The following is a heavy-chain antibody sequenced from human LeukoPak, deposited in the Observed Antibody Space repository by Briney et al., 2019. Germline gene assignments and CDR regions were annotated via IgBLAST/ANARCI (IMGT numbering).Heavy chain of an antibody. CDR3: ARGRYLYSSSSADY. CDR2: INPNSGGT. V-gene: IGHV1-2*02. J-gene: IGHJ4*02. D-gene: IGHD6-6*01. CDR1: GYTFTGHY. Sequence: ASVKVSCKASGYTFTGHYIHWVRQAPGQGLEWMGWINPNSGGTKYAQKFQGRVTMTRDTSISTAYLQWSSLKASDTAMYYCARGRYLYSSSSADYWGQGTLVTVSS.